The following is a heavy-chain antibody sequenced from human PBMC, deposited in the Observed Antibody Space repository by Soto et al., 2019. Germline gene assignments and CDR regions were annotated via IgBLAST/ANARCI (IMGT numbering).Heavy chain of an antibody. CDR2: IIPILGIA. D-gene: IGHD2-15*01. CDR3: ARAYCSGGSCQGDFDY. Sequence: ASVKVSCKASGGTFSSYTISWVRQAPGQGLEWMGRIIPILGIANYAQKFQGRVTITADKSTSTAYMELSSLRSEDTAVYYCARAYCSGGSCQGDFDYWGQGTLVTVSS. J-gene: IGHJ4*02. V-gene: IGHV1-69*02. CDR1: GGTFSSYT.